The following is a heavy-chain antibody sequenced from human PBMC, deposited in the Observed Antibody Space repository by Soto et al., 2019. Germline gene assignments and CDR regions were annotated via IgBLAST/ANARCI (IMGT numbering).Heavy chain of an antibody. V-gene: IGHV1-18*01. Sequence: QVQLVQSGAEVKKPGASVKVSCKASGYTFTSYAISWVRQAPGQGLEWMGWNSAYNGNTNYAQKLQGRVTMTPDPTTSTAYMELRSLTSHDTTVYYCARDLIPMEIWGQGTMVTVSS. CDR1: GYTFTSYA. J-gene: IGHJ3*02. D-gene: IGHD3-16*01. CDR2: NSAYNGNT. CDR3: ARDLIPMEI.